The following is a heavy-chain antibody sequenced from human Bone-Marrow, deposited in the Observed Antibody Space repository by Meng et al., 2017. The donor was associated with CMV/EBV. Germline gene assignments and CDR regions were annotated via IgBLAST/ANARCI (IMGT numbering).Heavy chain of an antibody. V-gene: IGHV1-18*01. D-gene: IGHD6-6*01. CDR1: GYTFTDYG. CDR3: ARDRSTSSY. Sequence: ASVKVSCKASGYTFTDYGISWVRQAPGQGLEWMGWISAYNGKTNYAQKFQGRVTMTTDTSTRTAYMELRSLKSDDTALYYCARDRSTSSYWGQGTLVTGSS. CDR2: ISAYNGKT. J-gene: IGHJ4*02.